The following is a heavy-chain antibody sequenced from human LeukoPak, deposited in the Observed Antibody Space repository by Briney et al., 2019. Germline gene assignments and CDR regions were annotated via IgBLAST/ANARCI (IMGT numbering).Heavy chain of an antibody. J-gene: IGHJ4*02. V-gene: IGHV3-33*01. D-gene: IGHD6-6*01. Sequence: GGSLRLSCAASGFTFSSYGMHWVRQAPGKGLEWVAVIWYDGSNKYYADSVKGRFTISRDNSKNTLYLQMNSLRAEDTAVYYCALPSEYSSSSHEDDDYWGQGTLVTVSS. CDR2: IWYDGSNK. CDR3: ALPSEYSSSSHEDDDY. CDR1: GFTFSSYG.